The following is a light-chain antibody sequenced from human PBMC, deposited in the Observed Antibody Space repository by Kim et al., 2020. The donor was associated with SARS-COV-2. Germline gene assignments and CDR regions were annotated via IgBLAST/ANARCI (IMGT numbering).Light chain of an antibody. CDR2: DAA. CDR1: QNVGNY. CDR3: QQRSTWPPWT. Sequence: SPGERAPLSCMASQNVGNYFAWYQQKPGKDPPRLIYDAANRAAGVPARLSGRGSGTDYTLTISGREQEDFVVYYCQQRSTWPPWTFGQGTKVDIK. J-gene: IGKJ1*01. V-gene: IGKV3-11*01.